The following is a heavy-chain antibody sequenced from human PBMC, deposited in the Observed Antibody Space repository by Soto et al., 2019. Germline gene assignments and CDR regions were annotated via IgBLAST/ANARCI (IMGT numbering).Heavy chain of an antibody. V-gene: IGHV4-34*01. CDR2: INHSGST. Sequence: QVQLQQWGAGLLKPSETLSLTCAVYGGSFSGYYWSWIRQPPGKGLEWIGEINHSGSTNYNPSLKSRVTISVDTSKNQFSLKLSFVTAADTAVYYCATYSSSRGLVYWGQGTLVTVSS. CDR3: ATYSSSRGLVY. CDR1: GGSFSGYY. J-gene: IGHJ4*02. D-gene: IGHD6-6*01.